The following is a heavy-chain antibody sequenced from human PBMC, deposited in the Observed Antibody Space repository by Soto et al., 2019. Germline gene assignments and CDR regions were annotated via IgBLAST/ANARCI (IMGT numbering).Heavy chain of an antibody. J-gene: IGHJ6*03. V-gene: IGHV4-31*03. CDR1: GGSISSGGYY. CDR3: AREVEDYYYYMDV. CDR2: IYYSGTT. Sequence: LSLTCTVSGGSISSGGYYWSWIRQHPGKGLEWIAYIYYSGTTYYNPSLKSRVTISVDTSKNQFSLRLSSVTAADTAVYYCAREVEDYYYYMDVWGKGTTVTVSS. D-gene: IGHD2-15*01.